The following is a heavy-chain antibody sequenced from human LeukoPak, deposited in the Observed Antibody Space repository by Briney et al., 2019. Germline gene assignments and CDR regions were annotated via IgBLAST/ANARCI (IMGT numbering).Heavy chain of an antibody. CDR2: IRYDGSEK. V-gene: IGHV3-30*02. D-gene: IGHD4-17*01. Sequence: GGSLRLSCAASGFTFSSYGMHWVRQAPGKGLEWVAFIRYDGSEKHYADSVKGRFTISRDNSENTLFLQMNSLRAGDTAVYYCAKNREPSVDYAGAFDFWGQGTLVTVSS. CDR3: AKNREPSVDYAGAFDF. J-gene: IGHJ4*02. CDR1: GFTFSSYG.